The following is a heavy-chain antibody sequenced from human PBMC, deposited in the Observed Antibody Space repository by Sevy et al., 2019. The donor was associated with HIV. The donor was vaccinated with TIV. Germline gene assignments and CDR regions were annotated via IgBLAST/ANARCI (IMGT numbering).Heavy chain of an antibody. J-gene: IGHJ3*02. CDR3: ARPRVGPHDEFDM. Sequence: GGCLRLSCAASGFTFSTYWMSWVRQAPGKGLEWVANIKQDGSEKYYVDSVKGRFTISRDNDDNSLYLQMNSLRADDTAVYYCARPRVGPHDEFDMWGQGTMVTVSS. CDR2: IKQDGSEK. D-gene: IGHD1-26*01. CDR1: GFTFSTYW. V-gene: IGHV3-7*03.